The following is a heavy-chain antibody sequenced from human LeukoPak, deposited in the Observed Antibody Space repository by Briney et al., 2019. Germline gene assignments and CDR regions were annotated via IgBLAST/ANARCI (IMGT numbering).Heavy chain of an antibody. J-gene: IGHJ6*03. CDR2: ISRSGSTK. CDR1: GFTFSDYN. V-gene: IGHV3-11*01. Sequence: GGSLRLSCAASGFTFSDYNMRWIRQAPGKGLEWVSSISRSGSTKYYADSVKGRLTISRDNAKNSLFLQMNSLRAEDTAVYYCARVLRYCSGGNCYSGGLGYMDVWGKGTTVTISS. D-gene: IGHD2-15*01. CDR3: ARVLRYCSGGNCYSGGLGYMDV.